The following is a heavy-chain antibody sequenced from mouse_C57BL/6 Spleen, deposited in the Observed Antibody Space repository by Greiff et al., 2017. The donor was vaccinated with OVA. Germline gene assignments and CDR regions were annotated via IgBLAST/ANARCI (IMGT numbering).Heavy chain of an antibody. D-gene: IGHD1-1*01. CDR3: ARGYYYGSSYNWYFDV. Sequence: QVQLQQSGAELMKPGASVKLSCKATGYTFTGYWLEWVKQRPGHGLEWIGEILPGSGSTNYNEKFKGKATFTADTSSNTAYMQLSSLTTEDSAIYYCARGYYYGSSYNWYFDVWGTGTTVTVSS. V-gene: IGHV1-9*01. J-gene: IGHJ1*03. CDR2: ILPGSGST. CDR1: GYTFTGYW.